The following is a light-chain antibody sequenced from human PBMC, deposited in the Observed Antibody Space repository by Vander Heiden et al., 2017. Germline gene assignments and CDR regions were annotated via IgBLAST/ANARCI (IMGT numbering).Light chain of an antibody. J-gene: IGLJ3*02. CDR3: CSYAGSSTLV. V-gene: IGLV2-23*02. CDR1: SSDVGSYNL. Sequence: QSALTQPASVSGSPGQSITISCTGTSSDVGSYNLVSWYQQHPGKAPNRMSYEVSKRPSGVSNRFAGSKSGNTASLTISGLQAEDEADDDCCSYAGSSTLVFGGGTKLT. CDR2: EVS.